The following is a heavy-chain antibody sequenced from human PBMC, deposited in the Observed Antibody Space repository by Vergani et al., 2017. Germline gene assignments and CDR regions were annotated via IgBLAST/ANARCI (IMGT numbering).Heavy chain of an antibody. D-gene: IGHD3-16*02. Sequence: QVQLVESGGGVVQPGRSLRLSCAASGFTFSSYGMHWVRQAPGKGLEWVAVIWYDGSNKYYADSVKGRFTISRDNSKNTLYLQMNSLRAEETAVYYCARDQSPFELRLGELSLLFTHSGDYGMDVWGQGTTVTVSS. CDR1: GFTFSSYG. CDR2: IWYDGSNK. CDR3: ARDQSPFELRLGELSLLFTHSGDYGMDV. J-gene: IGHJ6*02. V-gene: IGHV3-33*01.